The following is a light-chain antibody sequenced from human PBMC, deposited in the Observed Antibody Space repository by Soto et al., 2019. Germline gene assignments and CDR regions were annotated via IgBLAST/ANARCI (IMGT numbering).Light chain of an antibody. CDR3: SSYTSRISWV. Sequence: QSALTQPASVSGSPGQSITISCTGTSSDVGGYKFVSWYQQHPGKAPKLIIFEVSNRPSGVSNRFSGSKSGNTASLTISGLQAEDEADYYCSSYTSRISWVFGGGTKLTVL. CDR1: SSDVGGYKF. J-gene: IGLJ3*02. CDR2: EVS. V-gene: IGLV2-14*01.